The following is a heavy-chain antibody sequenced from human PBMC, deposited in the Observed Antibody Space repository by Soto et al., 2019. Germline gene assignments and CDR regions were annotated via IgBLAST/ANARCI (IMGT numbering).Heavy chain of an antibody. Sequence: SETPSLTCTVCGGSISSSSYYWGWIRQPPGKGLEWIGSIYYSGSTYYNPSLKSRVTISVDTSKNQFSLKLSSVTAADTAVYYCARRLVVITSWFDPWGQGTLVTVSS. D-gene: IGHD3-22*01. CDR2: IYYSGST. J-gene: IGHJ5*02. CDR1: GGSISSSSYY. V-gene: IGHV4-39*01. CDR3: ARRLVVITSWFDP.